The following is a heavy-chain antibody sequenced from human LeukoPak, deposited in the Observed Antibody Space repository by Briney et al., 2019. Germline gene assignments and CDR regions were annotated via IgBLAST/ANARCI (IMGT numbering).Heavy chain of an antibody. V-gene: IGHV4-30-4*01. CDR3: ATGQQMNDH. CDR1: GGSISSGDYY. J-gene: IGHJ5*02. CDR2: IYYSGST. Sequence: SQTLSLTCTVSGGSISSGDYYWSWIRQPPGKGLEWIGYIYYSGSTNYNPSLKSRVTISVDTSKKQFSLKLTSVTAADTAVYYCATGQQMNDHWGQGTLVTVSS. D-gene: IGHD6-13*01.